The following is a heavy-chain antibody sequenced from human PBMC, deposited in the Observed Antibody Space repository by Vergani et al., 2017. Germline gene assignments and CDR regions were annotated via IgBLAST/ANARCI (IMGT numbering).Heavy chain of an antibody. CDR1: GGSISSGGYS. V-gene: IGHV4-30-2*01. Sequence: QLQLQESGSGLVKPSQTLSLTCAVSGGSISSGGYSWSWIRQPPGKGLEWIGYIYHSGSTYHNPSLRSRVTISVARSKNRFSLKLGSATAADTAVYYCARVVVAAAYFDYWLEGSLVTVCS. D-gene: IGHD6-25*01. J-gene: IGHJ4*02. CDR3: ARVVVAAAYFDY. CDR2: IYHSGST.